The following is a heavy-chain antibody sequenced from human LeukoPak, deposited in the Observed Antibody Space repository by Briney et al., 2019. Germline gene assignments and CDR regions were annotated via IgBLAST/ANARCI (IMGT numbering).Heavy chain of an antibody. CDR3: ATDRIGGGGDCMDV. CDR1: GYTLTELS. CDR2: FDPEDGET. Sequence: GASVKVSCKVSGYTLTELSMHWVRQAPGKGLEWMGGFDPEDGETIYAQKFQGRVTMTEDTSTDTAYMELSSLRSENTAVYYCATDRIGGGGDCMDVWGKGTTVTVSS. V-gene: IGHV1-24*01. D-gene: IGHD2-21*01. J-gene: IGHJ6*03.